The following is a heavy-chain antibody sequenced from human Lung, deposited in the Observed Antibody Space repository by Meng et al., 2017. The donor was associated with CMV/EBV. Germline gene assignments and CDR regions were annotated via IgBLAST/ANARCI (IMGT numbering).Heavy chain of an antibody. CDR2: IYHSGST. CDR3: ASFPPPGKQWLVTDY. CDR1: GGSIRSSNW. V-gene: IGHV4-4*02. Sequence: QVPLQESGPGLVKPSGTLSLTCAVSGGSIRSSNWWSWVRQPPGKGLEWLGEIYHSGSTNYNPSLKSRVTISVDKSKNQFSLKLSSVTAADTAVYYCASFPPPGKQWLVTDYWGQGTLVTVSS. J-gene: IGHJ4*02. D-gene: IGHD6-19*01.